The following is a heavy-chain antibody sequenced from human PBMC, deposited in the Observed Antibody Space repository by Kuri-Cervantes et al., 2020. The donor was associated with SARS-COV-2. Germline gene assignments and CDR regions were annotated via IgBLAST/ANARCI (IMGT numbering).Heavy chain of an antibody. D-gene: IGHD1-26*01. V-gene: IGHV4-59*01. J-gene: IGHJ4*02. CDR3: ARDKILFSGSGFDS. CDR2: FYSSGIT. CDR1: GGSINNYY. Sequence: SETLSLTCSVSGGSINNYYWSWIRQPPGKGLEWIGYFYSSGITNYDPSLKTRVTISADTSKNQLSLKLTSVTAADSAVYYCARDKILFSGSGFDSWGPGALVTVSS.